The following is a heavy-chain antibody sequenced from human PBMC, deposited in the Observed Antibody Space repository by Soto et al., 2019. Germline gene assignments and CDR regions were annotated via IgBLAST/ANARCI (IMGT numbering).Heavy chain of an antibody. CDR3: ARAGGSGLFDS. J-gene: IGHJ5*02. V-gene: IGHV1-2*04. D-gene: IGHD2-15*01. Sequence: ASVKVSCKASGSTFTGYYMHWLRQAPGQGLEWMGWINPNSGGTNYAQKFQGWVTMTRDASSSTAYMALSRLRSDDTAVDYCARAGGSGLFDSWGQGTLVTVSS. CDR2: INPNSGGT. CDR1: GSTFTGYY.